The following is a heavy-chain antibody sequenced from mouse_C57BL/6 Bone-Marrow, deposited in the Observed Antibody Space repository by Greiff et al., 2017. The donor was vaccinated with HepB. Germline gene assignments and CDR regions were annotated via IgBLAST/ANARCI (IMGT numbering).Heavy chain of an antibody. CDR1: GFNIKDDY. CDR2: IDPENGDT. D-gene: IGHD1-1*01. V-gene: IGHV14-4*01. J-gene: IGHJ1*03. CDR3: TTGDSITRYFDV. Sequence: VQLKQSGAELVRPGASVKLSCTASGFNIKDDYMHWVKQRPEQGLEWIGWIDPENGDTEYASKFQGKATITADTSSNTAYLQLSSLTSEDTAVYYCTTGDSITRYFDVWGTGTTVTVSS.